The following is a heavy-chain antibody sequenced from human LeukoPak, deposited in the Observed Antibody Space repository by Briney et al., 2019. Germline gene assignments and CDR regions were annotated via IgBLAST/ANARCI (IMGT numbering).Heavy chain of an antibody. J-gene: IGHJ6*03. CDR1: GFTFRSYE. CDR3: ARRYYYYYMDV. Sequence: GGSLRLSCVVSGFTFRSYELNRVRQAPGKGLEWVSYISSSGSTIYYADSVKGRFTISRDNAKNSLYLQMNSLRAEDTAVYYCARRYYYYYMDVWGKGTTVTISS. CDR2: ISSSGSTI. V-gene: IGHV3-48*03.